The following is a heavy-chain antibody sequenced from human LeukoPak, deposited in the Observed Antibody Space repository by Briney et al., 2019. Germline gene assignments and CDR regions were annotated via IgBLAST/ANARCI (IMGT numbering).Heavy chain of an antibody. CDR1: GYTFTSYG. D-gene: IGHD3-22*01. V-gene: IGHV1-69*13. Sequence: SVKVSCKASGYTFTSYGISWVRQAPGQGLEWMGGIIPIFGTANYAQKFQGRVTITADESTSTAYMELSSLRSEDTAVYYCARASHYYDSSGYYYEVAFDIWGQGTMVTVSS. J-gene: IGHJ3*02. CDR3: ARASHYYDSSGYYYEVAFDI. CDR2: IIPIFGTA.